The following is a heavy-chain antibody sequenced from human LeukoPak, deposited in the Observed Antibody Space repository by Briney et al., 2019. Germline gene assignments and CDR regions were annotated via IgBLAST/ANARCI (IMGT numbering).Heavy chain of an antibody. CDR2: INHSGST. CDR1: GGSFSGYY. J-gene: IGHJ5*02. CDR3: ASTSVWTNYNGFAP. Sequence: SETLSLTCAVYGGSFSGYYWSWIRQPPGKGLEWIGEINHSGSTNYNPSLKSRVTISVDTSKNQFSLKLSSVTAADTAVYYCASTSVWTNYNGFAPWGQGTLVTVSS. V-gene: IGHV4-34*01. D-gene: IGHD2-21*01.